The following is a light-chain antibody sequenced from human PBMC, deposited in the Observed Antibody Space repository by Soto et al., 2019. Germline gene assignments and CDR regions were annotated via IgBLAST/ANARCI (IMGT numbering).Light chain of an antibody. CDR1: LNIYFKSNNRNY. Sequence: DIVMTQSPDSLRVSLGERATITCTSSLNIYFKSNNRNYLAWYQQKTGQPPKLLVYWASTRESGVPDRCTGSGSGTYFTLTIDNVQPDDVAVYDCQQYFSTPRTFGGGTRVDIK. CDR2: WAS. J-gene: IGKJ4*01. V-gene: IGKV4-1*01. CDR3: QQYFSTPRT.